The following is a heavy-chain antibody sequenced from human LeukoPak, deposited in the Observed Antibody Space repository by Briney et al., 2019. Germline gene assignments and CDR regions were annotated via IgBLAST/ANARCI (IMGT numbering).Heavy chain of an antibody. CDR1: GYTFTSYD. D-gene: IGHD3-22*01. V-gene: IGHV1-8*01. CDR2: MNPNSGNT. J-gene: IGHJ4*02. CDR3: ARAHFPAYYYDSSGYYYI. Sequence: ASVKVSCKASGYTFTSYDINWVRQATGQGLEWMGWMNPNSGNTGYAQKFQGRVTMTRNTSMSTAYMELSSLRSEDTAAYYCARAHFPAYYYDSSGYYYIWGQGTVVTVSS.